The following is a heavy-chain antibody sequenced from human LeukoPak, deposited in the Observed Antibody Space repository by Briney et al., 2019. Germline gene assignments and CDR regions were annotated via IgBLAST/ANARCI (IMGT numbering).Heavy chain of an antibody. J-gene: IGHJ4*02. V-gene: IGHV4-59*01. CDR1: DGSIDSYY. Sequence: SETLSLTCTVSDGSIDSYYWSWIRQPPGRGLEWIGYINNSGSTNYNPSLQSRVTISLDTSKNQYSLKLSSVTAADTAVYYCARERGSYVDYWGQGTLVTVSS. D-gene: IGHD1-26*01. CDR3: ARERGSYVDY. CDR2: INNSGST.